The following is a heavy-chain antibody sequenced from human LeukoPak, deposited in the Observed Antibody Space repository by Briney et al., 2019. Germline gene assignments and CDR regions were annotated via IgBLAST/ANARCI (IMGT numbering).Heavy chain of an antibody. CDR1: GGTFSSYA. CDR3: ARERWEPPYYYYGLDV. J-gene: IGHJ6*02. Sequence: GASVKVSCKASGGTFSSYAISWVRQAPGQGLEWMGGIIPIFGTANYAQKFQGRVTITADESTSTAYMELSSLRSEDTAVYYCARERWEPPYYYYGLDVWGQGTTVTVSS. D-gene: IGHD1-26*01. V-gene: IGHV1-69*13. CDR2: IIPIFGTA.